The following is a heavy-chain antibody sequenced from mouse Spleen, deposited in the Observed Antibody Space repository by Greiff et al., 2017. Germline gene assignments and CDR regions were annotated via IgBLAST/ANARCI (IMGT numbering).Heavy chain of an antibody. Sequence: VQLKESGPELVKPGASMKISCKASGYSFTGYTMNWVKQSHGKNLEWIGLINPYNGGTSYNQKFKGKATLTVDKSSSTAYMELLSLTSEDSAVYYCARDYGSSYGYAMDYWGQGTSVTVSS. V-gene: IGHV1-18*01. J-gene: IGHJ4*01. CDR1: GYSFTGYT. D-gene: IGHD1-1*01. CDR3: ARDYGSSYGYAMDY. CDR2: INPYNGGT.